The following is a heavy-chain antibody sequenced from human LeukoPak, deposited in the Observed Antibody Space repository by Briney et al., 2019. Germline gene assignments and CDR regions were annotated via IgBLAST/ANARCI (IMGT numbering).Heavy chain of an antibody. CDR2: FDPEDGET. Sequence: ASVNVSCKVSGYTLTELSMHWVRQAPGKGLEWMGGFDPEDGETIYAQKFQGRVTMTEDTSTDTAYMELSSLRSEDTAVYYCAAPDCSSTSCKANYYYYGMDVWGQGTTVTVSS. D-gene: IGHD2-2*01. V-gene: IGHV1-24*01. CDR3: AAPDCSSTSCKANYYYYGMDV. CDR1: GYTLTELS. J-gene: IGHJ6*02.